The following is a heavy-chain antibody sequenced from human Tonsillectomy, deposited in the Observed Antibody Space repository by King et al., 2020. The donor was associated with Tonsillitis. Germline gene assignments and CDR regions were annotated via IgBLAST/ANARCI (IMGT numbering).Heavy chain of an antibody. CDR3: ARSERLGTTTFDY. CDR1: GGSISSDY. V-gene: IGHV4-59*13. Sequence: VQLQESGPGLVKPSETLSLTCTVSGGSISSDYWSWIRLTPGRGLEWIGCIYYSGNTKYNPSLKSRVTISADSSKNQFSLKLSSVTAAATDVYYCARSERLGTTTFDYWGQGTLVTVSS. D-gene: IGHD1-26*01. J-gene: IGHJ4*02. CDR2: IYYSGNT.